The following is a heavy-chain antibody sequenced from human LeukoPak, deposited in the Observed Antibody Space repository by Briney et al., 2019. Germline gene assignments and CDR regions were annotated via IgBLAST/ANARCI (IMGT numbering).Heavy chain of an antibody. D-gene: IGHD3-10*01. CDR2: INPNSGDT. V-gene: IGHV1-2*02. Sequence: ASVRVSCKASGYTFTGYYMHWVRQAPGQGIDWMGWINPNSGDTNYAQKFQGRVTMTRDTSISTAYMELSRLRSDDTAVYYCARTGSLRGNFDYWGQGTLVTVSS. CDR1: GYTFTGYY. CDR3: ARTGSLRGNFDY. J-gene: IGHJ4*02.